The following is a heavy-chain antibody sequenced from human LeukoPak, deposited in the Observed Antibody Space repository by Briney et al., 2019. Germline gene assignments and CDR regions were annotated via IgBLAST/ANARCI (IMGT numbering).Heavy chain of an antibody. D-gene: IGHD6-19*01. V-gene: IGHV3-53*01. Sequence: PGGSLRLSCAASGFTVSSNYMSWVRQAPGKGLEWVSVIYSGGSTYYADSVKGRLTISRDKSKNTLYLQMNSLRAEDTALYYCAKANYSSGWDYWGQGTLVTVSS. CDR3: AKANYSSGWDY. CDR2: IYSGGST. J-gene: IGHJ4*02. CDR1: GFTVSSNY.